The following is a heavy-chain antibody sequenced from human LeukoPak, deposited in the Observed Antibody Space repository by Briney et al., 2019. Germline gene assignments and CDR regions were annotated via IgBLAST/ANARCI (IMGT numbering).Heavy chain of an antibody. CDR2: IYHSGST. CDR1: GGSISSGSYS. CDR3: ARRYKLAVVGTGDAFDI. Sequence: PSETLSLTCAVSGGSISSGSYSWSWIRQPPGKGLEWIGYIYHSGSTYYHPSLKSRVTISLDMSKNQFSLKLSSVTAADTAVYYCARRYKLAVVGTGDAFDIWGQGTMVTVSS. V-gene: IGHV4-30-4*01. J-gene: IGHJ3*02. D-gene: IGHD6-13*01.